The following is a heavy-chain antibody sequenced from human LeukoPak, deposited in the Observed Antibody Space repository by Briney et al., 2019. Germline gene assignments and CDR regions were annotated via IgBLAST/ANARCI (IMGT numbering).Heavy chain of an antibody. Sequence: PGGSLRLSCAASGFTFSSHWMHWVRQAPGKGLVWGSRINVAGSSTIYADSVKGRFTVSRDHAKNTLNLQMNSLRAEDTAVYYCARDLFFSDAGYSSGWRAEYFHHWGQGTLVTVSS. CDR1: GFTFSSHW. J-gene: IGHJ1*01. CDR2: INVAGSST. V-gene: IGHV3-74*01. D-gene: IGHD6-19*01. CDR3: ARDLFFSDAGYSSGWRAEYFHH.